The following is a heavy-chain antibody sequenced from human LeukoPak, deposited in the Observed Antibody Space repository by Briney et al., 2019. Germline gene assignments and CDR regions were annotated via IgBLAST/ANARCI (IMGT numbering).Heavy chain of an antibody. V-gene: IGHV3-23*01. CDR2: ISGSGGST. J-gene: IGHJ4*02. D-gene: IGHD5-12*01. CDR3: AKDSGYSGYDRALY. Sequence: GGSLRLSCAASGFTFSSYWMSWVRQAPGKGLEWVSAISGSGGSTYYADSVKGRFTISRDNSKNTLYLQMNSLRAEDTAVYYCAKDSGYSGYDRALYWGQGTLVTVSS. CDR1: GFTFSSYW.